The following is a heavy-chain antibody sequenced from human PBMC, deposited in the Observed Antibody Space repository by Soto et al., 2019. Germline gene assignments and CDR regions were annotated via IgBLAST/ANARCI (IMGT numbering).Heavy chain of an antibody. V-gene: IGHV3-11*01. CDR1: AFAFRDYY. CDR3: VGSFLGVGDAFDI. J-gene: IGHJ3*02. D-gene: IGHD3-10*01. Sequence: NPGGSLRLSCAASAFAFRDYYMSWIRQAPGKGLEWVAYISNGGITVYYADSVKGRFTISRDNARNSMSLQMKSLRVDDTAVYYCVGSFLGVGDAFDIWGEGTTVTVSS. CDR2: ISNGGITV.